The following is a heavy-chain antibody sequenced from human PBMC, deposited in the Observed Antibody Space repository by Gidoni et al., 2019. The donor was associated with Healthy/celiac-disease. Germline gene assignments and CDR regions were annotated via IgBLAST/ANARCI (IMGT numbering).Heavy chain of an antibody. V-gene: IGHV3-23*01. Sequence: EVQLLESGGGLVQPGGSLRLSCAASGFTFSSYDMRWVRQAPGQGLEWVSAISGSGGSTYYADSVKGRFTISRDNSKNTLYLQMNILRAEDTAVYYCAKAGYGSGSYLGPPHFDYWGQGTLVTVSS. J-gene: IGHJ4*02. D-gene: IGHD3-10*01. CDR2: ISGSGGST. CDR1: GFTFSSYD. CDR3: AKAGYGSGSYLGPPHFDY.